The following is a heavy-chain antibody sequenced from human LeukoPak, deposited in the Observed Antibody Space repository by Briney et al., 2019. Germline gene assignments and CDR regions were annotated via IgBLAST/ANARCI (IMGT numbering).Heavy chain of an antibody. CDR3: ARPGSDMVRGATHFDY. J-gene: IGHJ4*02. CDR2: IKQDGSEK. Sequence: GGLRLSCAASGFTFSSYWMSWVRQAPGKGLEWVANIKQDGSEKYYVDSVKGRFTISRDNAKNSLYLQMNSLRAEDTAVYYCARPGSDMVRGATHFDYWGQGTLVTVSS. V-gene: IGHV3-7*01. D-gene: IGHD3-10*01. CDR1: GFTFSSYW.